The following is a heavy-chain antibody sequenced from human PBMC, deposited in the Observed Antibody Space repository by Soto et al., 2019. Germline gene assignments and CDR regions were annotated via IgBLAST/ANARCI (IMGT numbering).Heavy chain of an antibody. D-gene: IGHD3-10*01. CDR2: IYSGGST. CDR3: ARDRVTMVRGVTNYYYYGMDV. CDR1: GFTVSSNY. V-gene: IGHV3-53*01. Sequence: GGSLRLSCAASGFTVSSNYMSWVRQAPGKGLEWVSVIYSGGSTYYADSVKGRFTISRDNSKNTLYLQMNSLRAEDTAVYYCARDRVTMVRGVTNYYYYGMDVWGQGTTVTVSS. J-gene: IGHJ6*02.